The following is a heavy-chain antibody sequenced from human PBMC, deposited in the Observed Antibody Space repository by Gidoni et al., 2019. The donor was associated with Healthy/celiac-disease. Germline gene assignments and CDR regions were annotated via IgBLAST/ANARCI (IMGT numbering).Heavy chain of an antibody. CDR1: GVTFSNAW. J-gene: IGHJ4*02. V-gene: IGHV3-15*01. CDR3: TTVPY. CDR2: IKSKTDGGTT. Sequence: EVQLVESGGGLVKPGGSIMLDCAAYGVTFSNAWMSWVRQAPGTGLEGVGRIKSKTDGGTTDYDAPGKGIFTISRDDSKNTLYLQKNSLKNDDTAVYYCTTVPYWGQGTLVTVSS.